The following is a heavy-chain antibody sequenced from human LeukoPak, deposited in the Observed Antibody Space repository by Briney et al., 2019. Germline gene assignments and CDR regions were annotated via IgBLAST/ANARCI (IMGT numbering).Heavy chain of an antibody. Sequence: SSETLSLTCTVSGDSISSSNYYWGWIRQPPGKGLEWIGTIYYNGATQYNPSLRSRVTMSVDTSQNQFSLKLTSVTAADTAVYYCARDPYCSGGSCYYFDYWGQGTLVTVSS. CDR1: GDSISSSNYY. CDR2: IYYNGAT. V-gene: IGHV4-39*07. J-gene: IGHJ4*02. CDR3: ARDPYCSGGSCYYFDY. D-gene: IGHD2-15*01.